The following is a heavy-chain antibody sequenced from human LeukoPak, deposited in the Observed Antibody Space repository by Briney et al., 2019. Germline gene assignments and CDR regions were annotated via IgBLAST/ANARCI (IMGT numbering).Heavy chain of an antibody. J-gene: IGHJ4*02. CDR1: GFTFTSSA. V-gene: IGHV1-58*01. CDR3: AAGRSSYNWNFY. CDR2: IVVGSGNT. D-gene: IGHD1-7*01. Sequence: ASVKVSCKASGFTFTSSAVQWVRQARGQRLEWIGWIVVGSGNTNYAQKFQERVTITRDMSTSTAYMELSSLRSEDTAVYYCAAGRSSYNWNFYWGQGTLVTVSS.